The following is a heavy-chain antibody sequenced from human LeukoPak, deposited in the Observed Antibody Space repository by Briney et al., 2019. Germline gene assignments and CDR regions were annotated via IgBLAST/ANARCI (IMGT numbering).Heavy chain of an antibody. V-gene: IGHV4-38-2*02. Sequence: SETLSLTCAVSGYSISSGYYWGWIRQPPGKGLEWIGSIYHSGSTYYNPSLKSRVTISVDTSKNQFSLKLSSVTAADTAVYYCAREEGNWNDLDAFDIWGQGTMVTVSS. D-gene: IGHD1-20*01. CDR2: IYHSGST. CDR1: GYSISSGYY. CDR3: AREEGNWNDLDAFDI. J-gene: IGHJ3*02.